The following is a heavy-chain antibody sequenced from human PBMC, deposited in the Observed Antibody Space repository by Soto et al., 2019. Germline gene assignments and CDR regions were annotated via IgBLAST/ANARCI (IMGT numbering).Heavy chain of an antibody. CDR3: ARGRRGYSGYDWGI. V-gene: IGHV1-8*01. Sequence: ASVKVSCKASGYTFTSYDINWVRQATGQGLEWMGWMNPNSGNTGYVQKFQGRVTMTRNTSISTAYMELSSLRSEDTAVYYCARGRRGYSGYDWGIWGQGTLVTVSS. CDR2: MNPNSGNT. D-gene: IGHD5-12*01. CDR1: GYTFTSYD. J-gene: IGHJ4*02.